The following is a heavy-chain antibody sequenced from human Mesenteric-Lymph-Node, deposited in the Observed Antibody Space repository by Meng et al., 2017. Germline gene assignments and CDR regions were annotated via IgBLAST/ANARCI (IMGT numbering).Heavy chain of an antibody. CDR3: ARDSWFGEFGYYFDY. J-gene: IGHJ4*02. V-gene: IGHV3-7*01. D-gene: IGHD3-10*01. Sequence: GESLKISCAASGFTFSSYWMSWVRQAPGKGLEWVANIKQDGSEKYYVDSVKGRFTISRDNAKNSLYLQMNSLRAEDTAVYYCARDSWFGEFGYYFDYWGQGTLVTVSS. CDR1: GFTFSSYW. CDR2: IKQDGSEK.